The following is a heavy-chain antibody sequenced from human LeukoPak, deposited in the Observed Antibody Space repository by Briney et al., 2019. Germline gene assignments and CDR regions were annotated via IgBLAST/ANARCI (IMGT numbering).Heavy chain of an antibody. CDR2: IWNDGSNE. V-gene: IGHV3-33*01. CDR3: ARDGSGLAVRGWFDF. D-gene: IGHD3-10*01. J-gene: IGHJ5*01. CDR1: GFTFNKYG. Sequence: GGSLRLSCVASGFTFNKYGIHWVRQAPGKGLEWVAVIWNDGSNEYYADSVKGRLAISRDNDKNTVNLQMNSLRAEDTAVYYCARDGSGLAVRGWFDFWGQGILVTVSS.